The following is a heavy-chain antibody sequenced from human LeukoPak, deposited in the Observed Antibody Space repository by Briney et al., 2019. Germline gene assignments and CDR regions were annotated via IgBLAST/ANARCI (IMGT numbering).Heavy chain of an antibody. CDR3: ARGNRIMITFGGVIAEYYFDY. CDR1: GGSFSGYY. CDR2: INHSGST. Sequence: SETLSLTCAVYGGSFSGYYWSWIRQPPGKGLEWIGEINHSGSTNYNPSLKSRVTISVDTSKNQFSLKLSSVTAADTAVYYCARGNRIMITFGGVIAEYYFDYWGQGTLVTVSS. V-gene: IGHV4-34*01. D-gene: IGHD3-16*02. J-gene: IGHJ4*02.